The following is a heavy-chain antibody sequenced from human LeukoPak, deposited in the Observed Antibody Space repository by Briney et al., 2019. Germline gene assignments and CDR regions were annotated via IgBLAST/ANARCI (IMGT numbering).Heavy chain of an antibody. J-gene: IGHJ4*02. CDR2: ISGSGGST. CDR3: AKDPGYDILTGYYSY. Sequence: GGSLRLSCAASGFTFSSYAMSWVRQAPGKGLEWVSAISGSGGSTYYADSVKGRFTISRDNSKNTLYLQMDSLRAEDTAVYYCAKDPGYDILTGYYSYWGQGTLVTVSS. CDR1: GFTFSSYA. V-gene: IGHV3-23*01. D-gene: IGHD3-9*01.